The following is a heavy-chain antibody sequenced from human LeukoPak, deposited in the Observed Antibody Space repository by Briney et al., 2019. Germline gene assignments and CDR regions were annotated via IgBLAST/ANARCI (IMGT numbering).Heavy chain of an antibody. V-gene: IGHV3-48*03. CDR1: GFTFSSYE. CDR2: ISSSGSTI. CDR3: ARYPDALAVAGYYYYGMDV. D-gene: IGHD6-19*01. J-gene: IGHJ6*02. Sequence: GGSLRLSCAASGFTFSSYEMNWVRQAPGKGLEWVSYISSSGSTIYYADSVKSRFTISRDNAKNSLYLQMNSLRAEDTAVYYCARYPDALAVAGYYYYGMDVWGQGTTVTVSS.